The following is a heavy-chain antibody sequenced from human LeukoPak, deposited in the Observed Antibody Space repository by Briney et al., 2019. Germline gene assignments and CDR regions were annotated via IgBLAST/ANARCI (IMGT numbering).Heavy chain of an antibody. CDR3: ARGSRGYGDYVF. D-gene: IGHD4-17*01. J-gene: IGHJ4*02. CDR2: IIPIFGTA. CDR1: GGTFSGYA. Sequence: SVKVSCKASGGTFSGYAISWVRQAPGQGLEWMGGIIPIFGTANYAQKFQGRVTITTDESTSTAYMELSSLRSEDTAVYYCARGSRGYGDYVFWGQGTLVTVSS. V-gene: IGHV1-69*05.